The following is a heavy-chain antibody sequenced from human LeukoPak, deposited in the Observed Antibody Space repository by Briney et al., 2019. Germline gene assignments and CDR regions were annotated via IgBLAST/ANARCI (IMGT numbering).Heavy chain of an antibody. Sequence: SSETLSLTCAVSGGSISSNNWWSWVRQPPGKGLEWIGEIYQSGDTNYNPSLKSRVTISVDTSKNQFSLKLSSVTAADTAVYYCAGYGSSSYYYYYGMDVWGQGTTVTVSS. V-gene: IGHV4-4*02. J-gene: IGHJ6*02. CDR1: GGSISSNNW. CDR3: AGYGSSSYYYYYGMDV. CDR2: IYQSGDT. D-gene: IGHD6-6*01.